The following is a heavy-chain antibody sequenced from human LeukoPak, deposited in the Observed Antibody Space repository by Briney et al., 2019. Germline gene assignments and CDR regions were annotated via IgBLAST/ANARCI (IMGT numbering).Heavy chain of an antibody. Sequence: SETLPLTCTVSGDSISNYHWSWIRQPPGKGLEWIGYIYYSGSTNFNPSLKSRVTMSVDTSKNQFSLKLTSVTAADTAVYYCARETKLRDWFDPWGQGTLVTVSS. V-gene: IGHV4-59*01. J-gene: IGHJ5*02. D-gene: IGHD1-7*01. CDR1: GDSISNYH. CDR2: IYYSGST. CDR3: ARETKLRDWFDP.